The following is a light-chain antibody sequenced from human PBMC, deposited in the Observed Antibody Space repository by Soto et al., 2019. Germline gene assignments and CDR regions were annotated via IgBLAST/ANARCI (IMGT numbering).Light chain of an antibody. J-gene: IGKJ1*01. CDR2: GAS. V-gene: IGKV3-20*01. CDR3: QQYGSSPWT. Sequence: EIVLTQSPGTLSLSPGERATLSCRASQSVSSSDLAWYQQKPGQAPRLLIYGASSRATGIPDRFSGSGSGRDFTLTISRLEPEDFAVYYCQQYGSSPWTFGQGTTVEIK. CDR1: QSVSSSD.